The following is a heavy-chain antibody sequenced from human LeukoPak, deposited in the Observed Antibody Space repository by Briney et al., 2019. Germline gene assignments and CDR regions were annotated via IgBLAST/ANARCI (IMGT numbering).Heavy chain of an antibody. CDR1: GGSISSYY. CDR2: IYYSGST. CDR3: ARAYYDSSGYVVDY. J-gene: IGHJ4*02. D-gene: IGHD3-22*01. Sequence: SETLSLTCTVSGGSISSYYWSWIRQPPGKGLEWIGYIYYSGSTNYNPSLKSRVTISVDTSKNQFSLKLSSVTAADTAVYYCARAYYDSSGYVVDYWGQETLVTVSS. V-gene: IGHV4-59*01.